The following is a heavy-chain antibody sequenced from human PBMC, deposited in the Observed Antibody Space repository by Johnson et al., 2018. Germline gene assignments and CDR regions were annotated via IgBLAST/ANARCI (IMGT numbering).Heavy chain of an antibody. J-gene: IGHJ4*02. CDR2: ISSDGGTD. CDR1: GFTFSRHG. V-gene: IGHV3-30*18. CDR3: EKEGDSTAYLSCGY. D-gene: IGHD3-16*01. Sequence: VQLVESGGGVVQPGGSLRLSCAASGFTFSRHGMHWVRQVPGKGLEWVAVISSDGGTDYYADTVKGRFTISRHNSQNTLTLQRNSRRAVDTAIYFCEKEGDSTAYLSCGYWGQGTLVTVSS.